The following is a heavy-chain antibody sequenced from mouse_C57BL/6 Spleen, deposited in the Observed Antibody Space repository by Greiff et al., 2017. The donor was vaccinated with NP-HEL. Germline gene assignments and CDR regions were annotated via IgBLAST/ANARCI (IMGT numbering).Heavy chain of an antibody. V-gene: IGHV5-17*01. J-gene: IGHJ1*03. CDR2: ISSGSSTI. Sequence: EVQRVESGGGLVKPGGSLKLSCAASGFTFSDYGMHWVRQAPEKGLEWVAYISSGSSTIYYADTVKGRFTISRDNAKNTLFLQMTSLRSEDTAMYYCASIYYGNYVEYFDVWGTGTTVTVSS. D-gene: IGHD2-1*01. CDR3: ASIYYGNYVEYFDV. CDR1: GFTFSDYG.